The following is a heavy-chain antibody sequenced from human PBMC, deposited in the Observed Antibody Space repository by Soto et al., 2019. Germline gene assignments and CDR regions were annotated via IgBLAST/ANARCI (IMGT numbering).Heavy chain of an antibody. Sequence: EVQLLESGGGLVQPGGSLRLSCAASGFTFSSYAMSWVRLAPGKGLEWVSAITGSGGNTYYADSMKGRFTISRDNSKNTLYLQMNWLRAEDTAVYYCAKQGYDLGHFDYWGQGTLVTFSS. J-gene: IGHJ4*02. D-gene: IGHD3-3*01. CDR3: AKQGYDLGHFDY. CDR1: GFTFSSYA. CDR2: ITGSGGNT. V-gene: IGHV3-23*01.